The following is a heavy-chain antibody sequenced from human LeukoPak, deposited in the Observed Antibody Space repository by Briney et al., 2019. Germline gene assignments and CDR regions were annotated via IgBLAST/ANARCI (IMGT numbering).Heavy chain of an antibody. J-gene: IGHJ4*02. Sequence: ASVKVSCKASGYTFTSYGISWVRQAPGQGLEWMGWISAYNGNTNYAQNLQGRVTLTTDTSTTTAYMELRSLRSDDTAVYFCARDPSNSVGSRIYFDYWGQGTLVTVSS. CDR1: GYTFTSYG. V-gene: IGHV1-18*01. CDR3: ARDPSNSVGSRIYFDY. D-gene: IGHD2-15*01. CDR2: ISAYNGNT.